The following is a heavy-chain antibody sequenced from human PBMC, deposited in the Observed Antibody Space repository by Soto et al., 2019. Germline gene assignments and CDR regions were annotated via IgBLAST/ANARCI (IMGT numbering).Heavy chain of an antibody. CDR3: ARGLGYYDSSGYSDDAFDI. D-gene: IGHD3-22*01. CDR1: GGSISSSSYY. CDR2: IYYSGST. V-gene: IGHV4-39*01. Sequence: PSETLSLTCTVSGGSISSSSYYWGWIRQPPGKGLEWIGSIYYSGSTYYNPSLKSRVTISVDTSKNQFSLKLSSVTAADTAVYYCARGLGYYDSSGYSDDAFDIWGQGTMVTV. J-gene: IGHJ3*02.